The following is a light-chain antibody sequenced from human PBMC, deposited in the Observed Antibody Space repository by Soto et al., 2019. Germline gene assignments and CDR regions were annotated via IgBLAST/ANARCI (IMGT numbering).Light chain of an antibody. Sequence: EIVMTQSPATLSVSPGERATLSCRASHSVSSNLAWYQQKPGQAPRLLIYGASTRAPGIPARFSGSGSGTEFTLTISSLQSEDFAVYYCQQYNNWPLFGGGTKVEIK. CDR1: HSVSSN. V-gene: IGKV3-15*01. CDR2: GAS. J-gene: IGKJ4*01. CDR3: QQYNNWPL.